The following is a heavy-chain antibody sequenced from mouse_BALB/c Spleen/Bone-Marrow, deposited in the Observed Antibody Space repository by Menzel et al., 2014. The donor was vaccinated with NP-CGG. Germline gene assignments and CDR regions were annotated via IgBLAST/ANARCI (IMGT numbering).Heavy chain of an antibody. CDR3: TREGYGNSYYFDY. J-gene: IGHJ2*01. Sequence: VQLQPSGAELVRPGASVTLSCKASGYTFTDYEMHWVKQTPVHGLEWIGAIDPETGGTAYNQKFKGKATLTADKSSSTAYMELRSLTSEDSAVYYCTREGYGNSYYFDYWGQGTTLTVSS. D-gene: IGHD2-1*01. CDR2: IDPETGGT. CDR1: GYTFTDYE. V-gene: IGHV1-15*01.